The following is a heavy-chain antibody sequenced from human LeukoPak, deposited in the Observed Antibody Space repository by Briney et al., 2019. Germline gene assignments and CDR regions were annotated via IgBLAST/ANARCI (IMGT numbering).Heavy chain of an antibody. CDR1: GGSISGTNW. J-gene: IGHJ4*02. V-gene: IGHV4/OR15-8*02. CDR3: SRESGPFCPFGY. CDR2: ISLAGQT. D-gene: IGHD1-26*01. Sequence: PSETLSLTCGVSGGSISGTNWWRWVRQPPGQGLEWIGEISLAGQTSYNPSLNGRVTMSLDKSSNQLSLHLTSVTAADTATYFCSRESGPFCPFGYWGQGTLVIVSS.